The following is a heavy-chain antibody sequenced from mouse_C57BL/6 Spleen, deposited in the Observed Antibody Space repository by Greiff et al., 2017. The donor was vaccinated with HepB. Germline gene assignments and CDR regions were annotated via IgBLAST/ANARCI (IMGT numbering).Heavy chain of an antibody. J-gene: IGHJ3*01. V-gene: IGHV1-15*01. CDR3: TSYKRFAY. CDR1: GYTFTDYE. CDR2: IDPETGGT. Sequence: VKLMESGAELVRPGASVTLSCKASGYTFTDYEMHWVKQTPVHGLEWIGAIDPETGGTAYNQKFKGKAILTADKSSSTAYMELRSLTSEDSAVYYCTSYKRFAYGGQGTLVTVSA.